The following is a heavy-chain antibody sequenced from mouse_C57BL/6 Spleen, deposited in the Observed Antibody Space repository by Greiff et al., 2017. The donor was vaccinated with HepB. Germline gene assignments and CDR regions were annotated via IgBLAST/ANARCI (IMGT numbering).Heavy chain of an antibody. CDR3: ARSYYGSSPWFAY. Sequence: QVQLKQSGAELVKPGASVKLSCKASGYTFTSYWMQWVKQRPGQGLEWIGEIDPSDSYTNYNQKFKGKATLTVDTSSSTAYMQLSSLTSEDSAVYYCARSYYGSSPWFAYWGQGTLVTVSA. CDR1: GYTFTSYW. CDR2: IDPSDSYT. D-gene: IGHD1-1*01. V-gene: IGHV1-50*01. J-gene: IGHJ3*01.